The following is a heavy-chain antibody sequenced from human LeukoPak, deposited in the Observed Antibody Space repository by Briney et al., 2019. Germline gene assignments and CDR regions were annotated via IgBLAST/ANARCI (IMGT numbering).Heavy chain of an antibody. V-gene: IGHV3-7*01. J-gene: IGHJ3*02. CDR2: IKQDGSEK. CDR1: GFTFSSYW. D-gene: IGHD3-22*01. CDR3: ARDVVFYYFDSSGYFGAFDI. Sequence: GGSLRLSCAASGFTFSSYWMSWVRQAPGKGLEWAANIKQDGSEKYYVDSVKGRFTISRDNAKNSLYLQMNSLRAEDTAEYYCARDVVFYYFDSSGYFGAFDIWGQGTMVTVSS.